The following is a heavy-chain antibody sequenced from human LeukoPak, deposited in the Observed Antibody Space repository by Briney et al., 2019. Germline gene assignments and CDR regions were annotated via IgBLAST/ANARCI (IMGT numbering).Heavy chain of an antibody. CDR2: IYYSGST. J-gene: IGHJ4*02. V-gene: IGHV4-59*01. D-gene: IGHD3-22*01. Sequence: SETLSLTCTVSGDSISSYYWSWIRQPPGKGLEWIGYIYYSGSTNYNPSLQSRVTISVDTSKNQSPLKLRSVTAADTAVYYCARVTGYMIEDYFDYWGQGTLVTVSS. CDR3: ARVTGYMIEDYFDY. CDR1: GDSISSYY.